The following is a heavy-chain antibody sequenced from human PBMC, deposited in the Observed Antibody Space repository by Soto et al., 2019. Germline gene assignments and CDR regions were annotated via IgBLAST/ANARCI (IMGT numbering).Heavy chain of an antibody. CDR3: ARDILLDPDNDAFDI. J-gene: IGHJ3*02. V-gene: IGHV4-59*12. CDR2: IYYSGST. CDR1: GGSISSYY. Sequence: NPSETLSLTCTFSGGSISSYYWSWIRQPPGKGLEWIGYIYYSGSTNYNPSLKSRVTISVDTSKNQFSLKLSSVTAADTAVYYCARDILLDPDNDAFDIWGQGTMVTVSS. D-gene: IGHD2-15*01.